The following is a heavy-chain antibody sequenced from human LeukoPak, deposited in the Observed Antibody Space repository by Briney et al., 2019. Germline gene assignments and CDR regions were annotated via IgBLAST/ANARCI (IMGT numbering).Heavy chain of an antibody. Sequence: PGGSLRLSCAASGFTFSSYGMHWVRQAPGKGLEWVAATWYDGSNKYYADSVKGRFSISRDNAKNSLHLQMNSLRAEDTAVYYCARGTVAGKAPYWGQGTLVTVSS. CDR3: ARGTVAGKAPY. CDR1: GFTFSSYG. J-gene: IGHJ4*02. D-gene: IGHD6-19*01. V-gene: IGHV3-33*01. CDR2: TWYDGSNK.